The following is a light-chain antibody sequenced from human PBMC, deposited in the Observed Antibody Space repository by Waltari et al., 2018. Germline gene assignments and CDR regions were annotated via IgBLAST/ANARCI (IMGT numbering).Light chain of an antibody. J-gene: IGLJ2*01. V-gene: IGLV2-14*03. Sequence: QSALTQPASVTGSPGQSVTISCTGTSSDIGVYNFVSWYQQHPGKAPKLMSYDVTNRPSGVSDGFSASKSGNPASLTISGLQAEDEGDYYCSSYTSSSTVVFGGGTKLTVL. CDR1: SSDIGVYNF. CDR3: SSYTSSSTVV. CDR2: DVT.